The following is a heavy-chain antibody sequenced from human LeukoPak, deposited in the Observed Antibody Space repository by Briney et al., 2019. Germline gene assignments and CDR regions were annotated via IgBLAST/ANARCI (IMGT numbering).Heavy chain of an antibody. D-gene: IGHD2-2*01. CDR2: INPNSGGT. Sequence: ASVKVSCKASGYTFTSYYMHWVRQAPGQGLEWMGWINPNSGGTNYAQKFQGWVTMTRDTSISTAYMELSRLRSDDTAVYYCARDPSPKYQLLSRYYYYGMDVWGQGTTVTVSS. J-gene: IGHJ6*02. CDR3: ARDPSPKYQLLSRYYYYGMDV. CDR1: GYTFTSYY. V-gene: IGHV1-2*04.